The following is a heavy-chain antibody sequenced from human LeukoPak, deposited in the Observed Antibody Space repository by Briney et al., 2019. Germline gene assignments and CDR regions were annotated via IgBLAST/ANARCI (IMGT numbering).Heavy chain of an antibody. CDR3: ASGDSPGWFDP. V-gene: IGHV1-69*13. CDR1: GGTFSSYA. D-gene: IGHD3-10*01. J-gene: IGHJ5*02. Sequence: GASVKVSCKASGGTFSSYAISWVRQAPGQGLEWMGGIIPIFGTANYAQKFQGRVTITADESTSAAYMELSSLRSEDTAVYYCASGDSPGWFDPWGQGTLVTVSS. CDR2: IIPIFGTA.